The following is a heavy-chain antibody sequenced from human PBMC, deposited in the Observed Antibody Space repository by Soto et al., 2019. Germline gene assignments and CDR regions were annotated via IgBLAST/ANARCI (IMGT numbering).Heavy chain of an antibody. V-gene: IGHV4-38-2*01. CDR3: ARNTVGRTSYYYYGMDV. CDR1: GYCIRSGYY. CDR2: IYHSGST. D-gene: IGHD4-4*01. J-gene: IGHJ6*02. Sequence: SETLSLTCAVCGYCIRSGYYWCWIRQPPGKGLEWIGIIYHSGSTYYNPSLKSRVTISVDTSKNQFTLKLSSVTAADTAVYYCARNTVGRTSYYYYGMDVWGQGTTVTVSS.